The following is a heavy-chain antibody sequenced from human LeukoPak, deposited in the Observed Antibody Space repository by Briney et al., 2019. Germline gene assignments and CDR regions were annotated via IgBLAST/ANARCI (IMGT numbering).Heavy chain of an antibody. J-gene: IGHJ4*02. CDR1: GYTFSNYG. Sequence: ASVKVSCKASGYTFSNYGISWVRQAPGLGLEWMGWISYNGNTNYAQKFQDRVTMTTDTSTTTAYMELRSLESDDTAVCYCARHSGSGWQALGYWGQGTLVTVSS. CDR2: ISYNGNT. V-gene: IGHV1-18*01. D-gene: IGHD6-19*01. CDR3: ARHSGSGWQALGY.